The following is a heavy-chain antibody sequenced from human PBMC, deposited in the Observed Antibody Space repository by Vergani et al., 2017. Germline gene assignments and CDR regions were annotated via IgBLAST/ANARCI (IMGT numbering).Heavy chain of an antibody. CDR2: ISSSSSYI. J-gene: IGHJ4*02. CDR3: ARDSLSLDYYDSSGPISN. D-gene: IGHD3-22*01. CDR1: GFTFSSYS. Sequence: EVQLVESGGGLVKPGGSLRLSCAASGFTFSSYSMNWVRQAPGKGLEWVSSISSSSSYIYYADSVKGRFPISRDNAKNSLYLQMNSLRAEDTAVYYCARDSLSLDYYDSSGPISNWGQGTLVTVSS. V-gene: IGHV3-21*01.